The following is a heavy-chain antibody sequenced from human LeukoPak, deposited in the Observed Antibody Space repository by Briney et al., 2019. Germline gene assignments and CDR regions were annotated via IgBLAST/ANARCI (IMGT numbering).Heavy chain of an antibody. Sequence: GGSLRLSCAGSGFTFSSYWMHWVRQAPGKRLVWVSRINSDGSSTSYADSVKGRFTISRDNAKNTLYLQMNSLRAEDTAVYYCARDQDFTVVTQNFDYWGQGTLVTVSS. D-gene: IGHD4-23*01. J-gene: IGHJ4*02. V-gene: IGHV3-74*01. CDR2: INSDGSST. CDR3: ARDQDFTVVTQNFDY. CDR1: GFTFSSYW.